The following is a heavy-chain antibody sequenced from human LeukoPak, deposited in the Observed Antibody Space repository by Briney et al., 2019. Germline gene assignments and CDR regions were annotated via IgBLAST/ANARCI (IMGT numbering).Heavy chain of an antibody. Sequence: SETLSLTCAVYGGSFSGYYWSWIRQPPGKGLEWVGEINHSGSTNYNPSLKSRVTISVDTSKNQFSLKLSSVTAADTAVYYCARDPYYYDSSGYYYYYYMDVWGKGTTVTVSS. CDR1: GGSFSGYY. J-gene: IGHJ6*03. CDR2: INHSGST. CDR3: ARDPYYYDSSGYYYYYYMDV. V-gene: IGHV4-34*01. D-gene: IGHD3-22*01.